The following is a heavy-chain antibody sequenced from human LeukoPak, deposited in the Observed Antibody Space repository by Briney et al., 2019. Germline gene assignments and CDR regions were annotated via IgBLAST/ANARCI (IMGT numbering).Heavy chain of an antibody. CDR3: AREGDDGYSFGYPISY. J-gene: IGHJ4*02. Sequence: SETLSLTCTVSGGSVTTYYWSWLRQSAGKGLEWIGRIYGSGSTNYSPSLKSRVTMSLDTSKNQFSLKLSSVTAADTAVYYCAREGDDGYSFGYPISYWGQGSLVTVSS. V-gene: IGHV4-4*07. D-gene: IGHD5-18*01. CDR2: IYGSGST. CDR1: GGSVTTYY.